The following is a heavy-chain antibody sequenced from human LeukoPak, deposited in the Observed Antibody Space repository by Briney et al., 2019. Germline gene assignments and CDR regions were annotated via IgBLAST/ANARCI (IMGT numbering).Heavy chain of an antibody. CDR2: ISPSGGST. V-gene: IGHV1-46*01. Sequence: ASVKVSCKAFGYTCTSNYMHWVRQAPGQGPEWMGVISPSGGSTTYAQKIQGRVTLTRDMSTSTDYLELSSLRSEDTAVYYCARDNSVRDEAWWFNPWGQGTLVTVSS. CDR1: GYTCTSNY. CDR3: ARDNSVRDEAWWFNP. J-gene: IGHJ5*02. D-gene: IGHD5-24*01.